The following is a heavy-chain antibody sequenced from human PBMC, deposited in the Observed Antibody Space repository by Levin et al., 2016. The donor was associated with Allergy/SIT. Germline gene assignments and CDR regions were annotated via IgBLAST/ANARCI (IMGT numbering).Heavy chain of an antibody. D-gene: IGHD3-22*01. CDR2: INHSGST. CDR3: ARARGYFDY. J-gene: IGHJ4*02. Sequence: RQAPGKGLEWIGEINHSGSTNYNPSLKSRVTISVDTSKNQFSLKLSSVTAADTAVYYCARARGYFDYWGQGTLVTVSS. V-gene: IGHV4-34*01.